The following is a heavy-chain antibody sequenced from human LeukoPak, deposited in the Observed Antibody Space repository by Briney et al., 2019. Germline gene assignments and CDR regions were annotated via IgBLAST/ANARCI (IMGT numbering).Heavy chain of an antibody. CDR3: ASGNSFDY. Sequence: GGSLRLSCAASGFTFGISWMSWVRQAPGKGLECVGNIKPDGSEKYYVDSVKGRFTISRDNAKNSLYLQMNSLRAEDTAVYFCASGNSFDYWGQGTLVTVSS. CDR2: IKPDGSEK. J-gene: IGHJ4*02. V-gene: IGHV3-7*01. CDR1: GFTFGISW.